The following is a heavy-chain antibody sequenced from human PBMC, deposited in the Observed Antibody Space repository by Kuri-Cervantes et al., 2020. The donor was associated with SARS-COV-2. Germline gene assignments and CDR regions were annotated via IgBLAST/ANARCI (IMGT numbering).Heavy chain of an antibody. CDR3: ARDGAFYDY. J-gene: IGHJ4*02. D-gene: IGHD2/OR15-2a*01. CDR1: VYTFRTHS. Sequence: ASVKVSCKTSVYTFRTHSFSWVRQAPGQGLEWVGWISTYNGNTDYAQKFQGRVTLTTDTSSSTIYMELRSLKSDDTAMYYCARDGAFYDYWGQGTLVTVSS. CDR2: ISTYNGNT. V-gene: IGHV1-18*01.